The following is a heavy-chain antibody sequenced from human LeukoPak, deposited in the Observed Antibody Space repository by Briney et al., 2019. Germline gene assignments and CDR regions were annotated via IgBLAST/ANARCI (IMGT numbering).Heavy chain of an antibody. J-gene: IGHJ4*02. CDR1: GFAVSTNY. V-gene: IGHV3-53*01. D-gene: IGHD6-19*01. Sequence: GGSLRLSCAASGFAVSTNYMSWDRQAPGKGMEWVSVIYPDGRTYYADSVKGRFTISSDISNNKLFLQMTSLRAEDTAVYYCAKLKGWYGDGYFDYWGPGTLVTVSS. CDR3: AKLKGWYGDGYFDY. CDR2: IYPDGRT.